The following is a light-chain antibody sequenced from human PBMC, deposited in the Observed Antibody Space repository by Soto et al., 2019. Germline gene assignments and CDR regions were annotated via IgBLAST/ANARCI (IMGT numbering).Light chain of an antibody. CDR1: SSNIGAGYD. CDR3: QSYDSSLSGYV. J-gene: IGLJ1*01. V-gene: IGLV1-40*01. Sequence: QSVLTQPPSVSGAPGQRVTISCTGSSSNIGAGYDVHWYQQLPGTAPKLLIYGNSNRPSGVPHRFSGSKSGTPASLAITGLQAEDEADYYCQSYDSSLSGYVFGTGTQLTVL. CDR2: GNS.